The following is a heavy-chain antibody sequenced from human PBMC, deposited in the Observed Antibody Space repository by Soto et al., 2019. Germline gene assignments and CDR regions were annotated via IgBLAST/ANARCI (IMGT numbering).Heavy chain of an antibody. CDR2: ISGSGGST. D-gene: IGHD3-3*01. CDR3: AKDPYYDFWSGYLT. CDR1: GFTFSSYA. J-gene: IGHJ5*02. Sequence: PGWSLRLSCAASGFTFSSYAMSWVRQAPGKGLEWVSAISGSGGSTYYADSVKGRFTISRDNSKNTLYLQMNSLRAEDTAVYYCAKDPYYDFWSGYLTWGQGTLVTLSS. V-gene: IGHV3-23*01.